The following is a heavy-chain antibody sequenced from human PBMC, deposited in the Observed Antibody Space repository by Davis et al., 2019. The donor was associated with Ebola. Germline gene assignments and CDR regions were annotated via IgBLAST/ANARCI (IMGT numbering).Heavy chain of an antibody. CDR1: GFTFSGNW. J-gene: IGHJ4*01. D-gene: IGHD5-12*01. CDR3: AAQGPGGGYGQVDC. V-gene: IGHV3-74*03. CDR2: ITGDGTS. Sequence: PGGSLRLSCVASGFTFSGNWMHWVRQAPGKGLVWVSRITGDGTSVYADSVKGRFTISRDDAKNTLYLQMNSPRAEDTAVYYCAAQGPGGGYGQVDCWGHGTLVTVSS.